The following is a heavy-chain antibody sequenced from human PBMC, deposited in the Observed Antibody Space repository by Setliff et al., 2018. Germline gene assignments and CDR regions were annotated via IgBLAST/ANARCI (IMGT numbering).Heavy chain of an antibody. J-gene: IGHJ6*03. CDR3: ARAISGWYSAHYYYMDV. D-gene: IGHD6-19*01. CDR2: IYTSGST. V-gene: IGHV4-61*09. Sequence: KTSETLSLTCSVSGGSISSGSDYWTWIRQPAGKGLEWIGHIYTSGSTNYSPSLKSRVTISLDTSKNQFSLKLSSVTAADTAVYYCARAISGWYSAHYYYMDVGGKGTTVTVSS. CDR1: GGSISSGSDY.